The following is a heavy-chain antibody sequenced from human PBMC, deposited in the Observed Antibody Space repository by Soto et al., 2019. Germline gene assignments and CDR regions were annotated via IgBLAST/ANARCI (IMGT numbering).Heavy chain of an antibody. CDR2: ISSSAVYI. CDR3: VRDGLDYYDTERLYFDN. D-gene: IGHD3-22*01. Sequence: EVQLVESGGGPVRPGGSLKLSCAASGFNFITYSLSWVRQAPGKGLEWVASISSSAVYIDYADSVKGRFTISRDNANNSLYLQMNSLRAGDTATYYCVRDGLDYYDTERLYFDNWGQGTLVTVSS. CDR1: GFNFITYS. V-gene: IGHV3-21*01. J-gene: IGHJ4*02.